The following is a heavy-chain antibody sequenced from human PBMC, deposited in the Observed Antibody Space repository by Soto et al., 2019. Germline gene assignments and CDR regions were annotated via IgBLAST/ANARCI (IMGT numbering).Heavy chain of an antibody. CDR3: AYTNWNFQVY. V-gene: IGHV2-5*02. D-gene: IGHD1-1*01. CDR2: IYWDDDK. J-gene: IGHJ4*02. CDR1: GFSLSTNGVG. Sequence: QITLKESGPTLVKPTQTLTLTCTFSGFSLSTNGVGVGWIRQPPGKALEWLALIYWDDDKRYSPSLKSRLTITKDTSKDQVVLTMTNVDPVDTATYYCAYTNWNFQVYGGQRALVTVSS.